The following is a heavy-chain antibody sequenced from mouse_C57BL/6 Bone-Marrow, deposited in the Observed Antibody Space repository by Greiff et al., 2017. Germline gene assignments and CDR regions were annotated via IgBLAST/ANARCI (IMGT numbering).Heavy chain of an antibody. CDR3: TTEDYYGSSYVAY. CDR1: GFNIKDYY. D-gene: IGHD1-1*01. Sequence: VHVKQSGAELVRPGASVKLSCTASGFNIKDYYMHWVKQRPEQGLEWIGRIDPEDGDTEYAPKFQGKATMTADTSSNTAYLQLSSLTSEDTAVYYCTTEDYYGSSYVAYWGQGTLVTVSA. V-gene: IGHV14-1*01. CDR2: IDPEDGDT. J-gene: IGHJ3*01.